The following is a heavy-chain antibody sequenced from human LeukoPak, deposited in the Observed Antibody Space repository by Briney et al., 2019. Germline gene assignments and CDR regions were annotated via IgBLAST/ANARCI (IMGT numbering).Heavy chain of an antibody. Sequence: PSETLSLTCAVYGGSFSGYYWSWIRQPPGKGLEWIGEINHSGSTNYNPSLKSRVTISVDTSKNQFSLKLSSVTAAATAVYYCARGGTYSSSWYVFRWFDPWGQGTLVTVSS. CDR2: INHSGST. CDR1: GGSFSGYY. D-gene: IGHD6-13*01. J-gene: IGHJ5*02. V-gene: IGHV4-34*01. CDR3: ARGGTYSSSWYVFRWFDP.